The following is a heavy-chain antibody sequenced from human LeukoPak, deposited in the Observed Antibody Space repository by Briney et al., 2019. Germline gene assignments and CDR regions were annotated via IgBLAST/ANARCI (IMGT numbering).Heavy chain of an antibody. D-gene: IGHD3-22*01. Sequence: GSLRLSCTASGFTFGDYAMSWFRQAPGKGLEWVGFIRSKAYGGTTEYAASVKGRFTISRDDSKSIAYLQMNSLKTEDTAVYYCTRVSSTYYYDSSGYPFDYWGQGTLVTVSS. CDR3: TRVSSTYYYDSSGYPFDY. CDR1: GFTFGDYA. V-gene: IGHV3-49*03. CDR2: IRSKAYGGTT. J-gene: IGHJ4*02.